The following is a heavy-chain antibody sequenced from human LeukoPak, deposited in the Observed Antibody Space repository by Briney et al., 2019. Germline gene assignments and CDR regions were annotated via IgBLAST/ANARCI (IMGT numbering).Heavy chain of an antibody. CDR2: INPNSGGT. J-gene: IGHJ4*02. CDR1: GYTFTDYY. D-gene: IGHD5-18*01. Sequence: ASVKVSCKASGYTFTDYYMHWVRQAPGQGLEWMGWINPNSGGTNYAQKFQGRVTMTRDTSISTAYMSRLRSDDTAVYYCARGTGEGYSYGRYYFDYWGQGTLVTVSS. CDR3: ARGTGEGYSYGRYYFDY. V-gene: IGHV1-2*02.